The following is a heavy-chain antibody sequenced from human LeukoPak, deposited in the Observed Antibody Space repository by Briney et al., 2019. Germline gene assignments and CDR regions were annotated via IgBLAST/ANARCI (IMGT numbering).Heavy chain of an antibody. Sequence: GASVKVSCKASGYTFTSYGFRWVRQAPGQGLEWLGWIGASNGYTNYAQKVQGRVTLTTDTSTSTAYMELRSLRSDDTAVYYCARDQPSCSGPSCYTYYYGMDVWGQGTTVTVSS. CDR3: ARDQPSCSGPSCYTYYYGMDV. CDR2: IGASNGYT. J-gene: IGHJ6*02. CDR1: GYTFTSYG. V-gene: IGHV1-18*01. D-gene: IGHD2-2*02.